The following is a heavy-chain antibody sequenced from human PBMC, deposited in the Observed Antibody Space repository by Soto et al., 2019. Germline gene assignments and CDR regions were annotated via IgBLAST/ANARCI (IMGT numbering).Heavy chain of an antibody. J-gene: IGHJ1*01. Sequence: GGSLRLSCAASGFTFSSYAMHWVRQAPGKGLEWVAVISYDGSNKYYADSVKGRFTISRDNSKNTLYLQMNSLRAEDTAVYYCARPPWSVGATAEYFQHWGQGTLVTVSS. V-gene: IGHV3-30-3*01. D-gene: IGHD1-26*01. CDR2: ISYDGSNK. CDR1: GFTFSSYA. CDR3: ARPPWSVGATAEYFQH.